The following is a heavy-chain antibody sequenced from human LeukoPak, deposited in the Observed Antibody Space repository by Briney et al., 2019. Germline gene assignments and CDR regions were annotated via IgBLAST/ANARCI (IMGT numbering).Heavy chain of an antibody. D-gene: IGHD5-18*01. CDR2: INPSGGST. J-gene: IGHJ5*02. Sequence: GGSVKVSCKASGYTFTSYYMHWERQAPGQGLEWMGIINPSGGSTSYAQKFQGRVTMTRDMSTSTVYMELSSLRSEDTAVYYCARLYDTAEFDPWGQGTLVTVSS. CDR1: GYTFTSYY. V-gene: IGHV1-46*01. CDR3: ARLYDTAEFDP.